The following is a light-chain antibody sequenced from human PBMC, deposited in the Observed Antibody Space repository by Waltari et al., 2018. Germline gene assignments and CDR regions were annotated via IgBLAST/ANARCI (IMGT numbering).Light chain of an antibody. J-gene: IGLJ2*01. Sequence: QSALTQPASVSGSPGQSITISCTGTSSDVGGYNYVSWYQQHPGKAPKLMIYEVSNRPSGVSNRFSCSKSDNTASLTISGLQAEDEADYYCSSYTGSSTVIFGGGTKLTVL. CDR2: EVS. CDR3: SSYTGSSTVI. V-gene: IGLV2-14*01. CDR1: SSDVGGYNY.